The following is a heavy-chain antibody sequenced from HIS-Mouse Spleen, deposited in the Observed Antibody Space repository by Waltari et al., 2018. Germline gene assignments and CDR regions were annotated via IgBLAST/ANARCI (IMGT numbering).Heavy chain of an antibody. D-gene: IGHD6-13*01. CDR3: AREIPYSSSWYDWYFDL. CDR2: IYYSGST. Sequence: QLQLQESGPGLVKPSETLSLTCTVSGGSISSSMYYWGWIRQPPGKGLEWSGSIYYSGSTYYNPSLKSRVTISVDTSKNQFSLKLSSVTAPDTAVYYCAREIPYSSSWYDWYFDLWGRGTLVTVSS. CDR1: GGSISSSMYY. J-gene: IGHJ2*01. V-gene: IGHV4-39*07.